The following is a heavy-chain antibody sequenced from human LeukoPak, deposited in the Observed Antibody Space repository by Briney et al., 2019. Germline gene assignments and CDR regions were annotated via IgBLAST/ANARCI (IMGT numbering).Heavy chain of an antibody. CDR1: GFTFSSYG. V-gene: IGHV3-23*01. J-gene: IGHJ4*02. CDR3: AKLRPPRSYGSGSYLDY. CDR2: ISGSGGST. D-gene: IGHD3-10*01. Sequence: GGSLRLSCAASGFTFSSYGMSWVRQAPGKGLEWVSAISGSGGSTYYADSVKGRFTISRDNSKNTLYLQMNSLRAEDTAVYYCAKLRPPRSYGSGSYLDYWGQGTLVTVSS.